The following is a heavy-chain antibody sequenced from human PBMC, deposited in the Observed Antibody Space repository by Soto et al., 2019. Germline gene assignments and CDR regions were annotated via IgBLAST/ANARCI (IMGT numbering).Heavy chain of an antibody. CDR3: ARDGSSSISAPRAYYYYYMDV. D-gene: IGHD6-6*01. J-gene: IGHJ6*03. V-gene: IGHV1-24*01. CDR2: FDPEDGET. CDR1: GYTLTELS. Sequence: GASVKVSCKVSGYTLTELSMHWVRQAPGKGLEWMGGFDPEDGETIYAQKFQGRVTMTEDTSTDTAYTELSSLRSDDTAVYYCARDGSSSISAPRAYYYYYMDVWGKGTTVTVSS.